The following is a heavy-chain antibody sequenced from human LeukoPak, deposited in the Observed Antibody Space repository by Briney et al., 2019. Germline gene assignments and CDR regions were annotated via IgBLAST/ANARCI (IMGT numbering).Heavy chain of an antibody. CDR3: AKVHDYGFHDSYYFDY. CDR2: ISGSGGST. J-gene: IGHJ4*02. Sequence: PGGSLRLSCAASAFTFSSYSMNWVRQAPGKGLEWVSAISGSGGSTYYADSVKGRFTISRDNSKNTLYLQMNSLRAEDTAVYYCAKVHDYGFHDSYYFDYWGQGTLVTVSS. V-gene: IGHV3-23*01. D-gene: IGHD4-17*01. CDR1: AFTFSSYS.